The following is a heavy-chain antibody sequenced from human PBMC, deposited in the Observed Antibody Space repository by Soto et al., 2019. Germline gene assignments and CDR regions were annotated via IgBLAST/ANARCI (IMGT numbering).Heavy chain of an antibody. CDR1: GGTFSSYA. CDR2: IIPIFGTA. Sequence: QVQLVQSGAEVKKPGSSVKVSCKASGGTFSSYAISWVRQAPGQGLEWMGGIIPIFGTANYAQKFQGRVTITADESTSTAYMELSSLSSEDTAVYYCATATDIVVVVAATRGSYGMDVWGQGTTVTVSS. V-gene: IGHV1-69*01. CDR3: ATATDIVVVVAATRGSYGMDV. J-gene: IGHJ6*02. D-gene: IGHD2-15*01.